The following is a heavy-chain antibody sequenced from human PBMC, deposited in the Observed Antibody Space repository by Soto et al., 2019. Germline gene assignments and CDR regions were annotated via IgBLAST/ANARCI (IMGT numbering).Heavy chain of an antibody. CDR2: IYYSGST. CDR3: VRCSTVVTPSLFDY. D-gene: IGHD2-21*02. J-gene: IGHJ4*02. CDR1: GGSISSTSYY. Sequence: SGTLSLTCTVSGGSISSTSYYWGWIRQPPGKGLEWIGSIYYSGSTYYNPSLKSRVTISVDTSKNQFSLKLSSVTAADTAVYYCVRCSTVVTPSLFDYCGQRSPVTVSS. V-gene: IGHV4-39*01.